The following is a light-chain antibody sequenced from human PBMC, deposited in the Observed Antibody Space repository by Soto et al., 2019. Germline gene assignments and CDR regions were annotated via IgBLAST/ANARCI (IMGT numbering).Light chain of an antibody. CDR2: EVN. V-gene: IGLV2-8*01. CDR1: SSDVGGYNY. CDR3: SSYAGSNNLL. J-gene: IGLJ3*02. Sequence: QSALTQPPSASGSPGQSVSISCTGTSSDVGGYNYVSWYQLHPGKAPKLLLYEVNKRPSGVPDRFSGSKSGNTASLTVSGLQPEDEADYYCSSYAGSNNLLFGGGTKLTVL.